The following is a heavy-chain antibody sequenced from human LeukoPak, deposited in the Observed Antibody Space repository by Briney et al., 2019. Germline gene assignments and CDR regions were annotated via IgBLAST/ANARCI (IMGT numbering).Heavy chain of an antibody. Sequence: GGSLRLSCAASGFTFSSYAMSWVRQAPGKGLEWVSVIWYDGSNQYYADSVKGRFTISRDISKNTLYLQMNSLRAEDTAVYYCARDRGNSGYVDSWGQGTLVTVSS. D-gene: IGHD5-12*01. CDR1: GFTFSSYA. CDR3: ARDRGNSGYVDS. CDR2: IWYDGSNQ. J-gene: IGHJ4*02. V-gene: IGHV3-33*08.